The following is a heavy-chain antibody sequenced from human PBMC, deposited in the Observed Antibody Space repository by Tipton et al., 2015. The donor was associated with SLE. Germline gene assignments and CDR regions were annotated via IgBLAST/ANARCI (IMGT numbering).Heavy chain of an antibody. CDR1: GGSLSGYY. D-gene: IGHD2-21*01. CDR2: INHVGRT. Sequence: GLVKPSETLSLTCAVYGGSLSGYYWSWIRQSPGKGLEWIDDINHVGRTNYNPSLRSRATISIDTSKNQFSLKLTSVTAADTAVYYCAREVPCGGDCYPTPSYYAHYHMDVWGKGTTVTVSS. V-gene: IGHV4-34*01. J-gene: IGHJ6*03. CDR3: AREVPCGGDCYPTPSYYAHYHMDV.